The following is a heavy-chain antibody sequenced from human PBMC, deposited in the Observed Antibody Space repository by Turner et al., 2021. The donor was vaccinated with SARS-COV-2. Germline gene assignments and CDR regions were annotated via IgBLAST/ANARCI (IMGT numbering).Heavy chain of an antibody. J-gene: IGHJ4*02. CDR2: IHPSGST. D-gene: IGHD2-21*02. CDR1: GGSFSGYY. Sequence: QVHLQQWGAGLLKPSELLSLTCAVYGGSFSGYYWTWIRQPPGKGLEWIGEIHPSGSTYYNPSLKSRVTISQDTSKSQFSLNLSSVTAADTAVYHCSRGDDSRKSGLLWGQGTLVTVSS. V-gene: IGHV4-34*01. CDR3: SRGDDSRKSGLL.